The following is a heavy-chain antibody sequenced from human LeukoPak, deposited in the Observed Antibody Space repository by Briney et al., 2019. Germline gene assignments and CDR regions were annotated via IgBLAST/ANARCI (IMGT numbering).Heavy chain of an antibody. CDR2: IYYSGST. CDR3: ARGRLSLGSSGYEFDY. V-gene: IGHV4-39*01. Sequence: MPSETLSLTCTVSGGSISSSSYYWGWIRQPPGKGLEWIGSIYYSGSTYYNPSLKSRVTISVDTSKNQFSLKLSSVTAADTAVYYCARGRLSLGSSGYEFDYWGQGTLVTVSS. D-gene: IGHD3-22*01. CDR1: GGSISSSSYY. J-gene: IGHJ4*02.